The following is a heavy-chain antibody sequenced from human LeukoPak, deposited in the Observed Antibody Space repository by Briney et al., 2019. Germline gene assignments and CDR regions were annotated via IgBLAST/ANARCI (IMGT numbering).Heavy chain of an antibody. CDR3: ARGATTTRFGRFDP. Sequence: GGSLRLSCAASGFTFSSYSMNWVRQAPGKGLEWVSSISSSSSSNIYYADSVKGRFTISRDNPKKSLYLQMNSLRAEDTAVYYCARGATTTRFGRFDPWGQGTLVIVSS. D-gene: IGHD4-17*01. CDR2: ISSSSSSNI. J-gene: IGHJ5*02. CDR1: GFTFSSYS. V-gene: IGHV3-21*01.